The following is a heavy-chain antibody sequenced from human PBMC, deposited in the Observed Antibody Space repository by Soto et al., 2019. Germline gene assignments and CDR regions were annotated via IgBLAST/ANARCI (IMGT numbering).Heavy chain of an antibody. V-gene: IGHV5-51*01. Sequence: LGESLKISCKGSGYSFTTYWIAWVRQMPGKGLEWMGTIYPGDSDTRYSPSFQGQVSISADKSISTAYLQWSSLKASDTAMYYCARRDAGSTSFDYWGQGTLVTVSS. CDR1: GYSFTTYW. J-gene: IGHJ4*02. CDR3: ARRDAGSTSFDY. CDR2: IYPGDSDT. D-gene: IGHD2-8*01.